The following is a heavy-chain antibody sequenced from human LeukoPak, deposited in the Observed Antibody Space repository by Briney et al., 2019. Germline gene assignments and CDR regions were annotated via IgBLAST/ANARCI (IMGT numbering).Heavy chain of an antibody. CDR1: GYTFTGYY. D-gene: IGHD3-10*01. CDR3: ARGSYYYGSGSYSPHYLN. V-gene: IGHV1-2*02. J-gene: IGHJ4*02. CDR2: INPNSGGT. Sequence: GVSVKVSCKASGYTFTGYYMHWVRQAPGQGLEWMGWINPNSGGTNYAQKFQGRVTMTRDTSISTAYMELSRLRSDDTAVYYCARGSYYYGSGSYSPHYLNWGQGTLVTVSS.